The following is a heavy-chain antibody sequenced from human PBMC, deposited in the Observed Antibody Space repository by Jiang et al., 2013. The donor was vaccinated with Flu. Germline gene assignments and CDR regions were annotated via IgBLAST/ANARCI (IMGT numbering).Heavy chain of an antibody. CDR1: GFSFSDHY. CDR3: TRGRQFGH. J-gene: IGHJ1*01. Sequence: VQLVESGGGLVQPGGSLRLSCAASGFSFSDHYMDWVRQAPGKGLEWVGRSKNKANNFTTEYAASVKGRFTISRDDSNNSLYLKMNSLKTDDTAVYYCTRGRQFGHWGQGTLVTVSS. V-gene: IGHV3-72*01. D-gene: IGHD3-16*01. CDR2: SKNKANNFTT.